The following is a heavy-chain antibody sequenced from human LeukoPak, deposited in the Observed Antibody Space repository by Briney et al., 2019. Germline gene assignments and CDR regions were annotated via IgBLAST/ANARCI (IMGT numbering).Heavy chain of an antibody. CDR1: GGSFSGYY. V-gene: IGHV4-34*01. Sequence: SETLSLTCAVYGGSFSGYYWSWIRQPPGKGLEWIGEINHSGSTNYNPSLKSRVTISVDTSKNQFSLKLSSVTAADTAVYYCARGRRDGATSYYYYYMDVWGKGTTVTISS. J-gene: IGHJ6*03. CDR2: INHSGST. D-gene: IGHD5-12*01. CDR3: ARGRRDGATSYYYYYMDV.